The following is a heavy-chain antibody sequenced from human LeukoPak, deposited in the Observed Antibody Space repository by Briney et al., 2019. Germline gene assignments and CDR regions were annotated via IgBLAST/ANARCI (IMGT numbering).Heavy chain of an antibody. D-gene: IGHD5-12*01. Sequence: GGSLRLSCAASAFTFRTYWMSWVRQAPGKGLEWVAMIKPDGSEKYYVDSVKGLFIISRDNAKNSLYLQMTSLRAEDTAVYDCTRDASGDTNSGPRMDVWGQGTTVTVSS. CDR3: TRDASGDTNSGPRMDV. V-gene: IGHV3-7*05. J-gene: IGHJ6*02. CDR1: AFTFRTYW. CDR2: IKPDGSEK.